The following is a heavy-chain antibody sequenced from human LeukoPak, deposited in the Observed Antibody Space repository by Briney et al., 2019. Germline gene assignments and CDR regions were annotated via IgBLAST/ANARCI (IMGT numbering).Heavy chain of an antibody. V-gene: IGHV3-7*01. CDR2: IRQDGSLK. Sequence: GGSLRLSCAASGFTFSTYWMSWVRQAPGKGLEWVANIRQDGSLKYYLDSVKGRFTISRDNAKNSLYLQMNSLRAEDTAVYYCARDWVYKIDYWGRGTLVTVSS. CDR1: GFTFSTYW. J-gene: IGHJ4*02. D-gene: IGHD5-24*01. CDR3: ARDWVYKIDY.